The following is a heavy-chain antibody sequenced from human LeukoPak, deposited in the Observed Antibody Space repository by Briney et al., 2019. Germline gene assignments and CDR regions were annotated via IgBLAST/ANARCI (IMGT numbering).Heavy chain of an antibody. V-gene: IGHV3-23*01. CDR2: ISTSGDST. Sequence: GGSLRLSCAASGFTFSSYAMHWVRQAPGKGLGWVSGISTSGDSTNYADSVKGRFTISRDNSKNTLYLHMNSLRAEDTAVYYCAKGRGSYDSSGYYYAYYYGMDVWGQGTTVTVSS. CDR3: AKGRGSYDSSGYYYAYYYGMDV. CDR1: GFTFSSYA. D-gene: IGHD3-22*01. J-gene: IGHJ6*02.